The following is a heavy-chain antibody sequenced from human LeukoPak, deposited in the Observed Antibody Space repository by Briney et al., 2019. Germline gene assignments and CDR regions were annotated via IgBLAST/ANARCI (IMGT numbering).Heavy chain of an antibody. CDR2: VDPEDGET. V-gene: IGHV1-69-2*01. Sequence: ASVKVSCKVSGYTFTDYYMHWVQQAPGKGLEWMGLVDPEDGETIYAEKFQGRVTITADTSTDTAYMELSSLRSEDTSVYYYRTAYGSSGYYKYFDDWGQGTLVTVSS. CDR1: GYTFTDYY. D-gene: IGHD3-22*01. J-gene: IGHJ4*02. CDR3: RTAYGSSGYYKYFDD.